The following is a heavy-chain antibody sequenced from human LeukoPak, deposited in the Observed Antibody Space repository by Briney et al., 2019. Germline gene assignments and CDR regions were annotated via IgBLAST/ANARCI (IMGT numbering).Heavy chain of an antibody. D-gene: IGHD3-3*01. J-gene: IGHJ6*03. Sequence: GGSLRLSCAASGFTFSSYAMHWVRQAPGKGLEWVAGISYDGSNKYYAETVKGRVTISRDNSKNTLYMQMNRLRAEPTAVYYCARVSAPYPHYYYMDVSGKGTTVTVSS. CDR3: ARVSAPYPHYYYMDV. V-gene: IGHV3-30*04. CDR2: ISYDGSNK. CDR1: GFTFSSYA.